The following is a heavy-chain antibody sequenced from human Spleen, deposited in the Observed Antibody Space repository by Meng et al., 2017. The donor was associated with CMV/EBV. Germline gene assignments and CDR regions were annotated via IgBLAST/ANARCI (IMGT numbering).Heavy chain of an antibody. V-gene: IGHV3-23*01. D-gene: IGHD3-10*01. Sequence: GESLKISCAASGFTFRTYAMSWVRQPPGKGLEWVSSISADDDTPYYADSVKGRFTISRDNSKNTLNLQMNSLRAEDTAVYYCAKAYGSGKSFFDYWGQGTLVTVSS. J-gene: IGHJ4*02. CDR2: ISADDDTP. CDR1: GFTFRTYA. CDR3: AKAYGSGKSFFDY.